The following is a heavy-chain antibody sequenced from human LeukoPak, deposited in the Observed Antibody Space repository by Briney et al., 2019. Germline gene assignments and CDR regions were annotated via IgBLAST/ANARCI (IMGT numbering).Heavy chain of an antibody. CDR1: GYTFTSYG. CDR2: ISAYNGHT. V-gene: IGHV1-18*01. D-gene: IGHD4-23*01. CDR3: ARGTTVVRKGFDY. Sequence: ASVKVSCKASGYTFTSYGINWVRQAPGQGLEWMGWISAYNGHTNHAQKLQGRVAMTTDTSTTTAYMDLRSLRSDDTAIYYCARGTTVVRKGFDYWGQGTLVTVSS. J-gene: IGHJ4*02.